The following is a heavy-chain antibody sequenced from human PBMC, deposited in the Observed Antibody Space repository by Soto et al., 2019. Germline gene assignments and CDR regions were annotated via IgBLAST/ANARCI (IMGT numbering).Heavy chain of an antibody. J-gene: IGHJ6*03. CDR1: GFTFSSYS. CDR2: ISSSSSTI. V-gene: IGHV3-48*01. D-gene: IGHD2-2*01. Sequence: GGSLRLSCAASGFTFSSYSMNWVRQAPGKGLEWVSYISSSSSTIYYADSVKGRFTISRDNAKNSLYRQMNSLRAEDKAAEYCASRRSRSEDIVVVPAAISDYYYYYMDVWGKGTTVTVSS. CDR3: ASRRSRSEDIVVVPAAISDYYYYYMDV.